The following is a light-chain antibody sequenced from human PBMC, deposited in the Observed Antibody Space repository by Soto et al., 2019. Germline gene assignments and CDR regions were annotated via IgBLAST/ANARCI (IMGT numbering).Light chain of an antibody. V-gene: IGLV2-11*01. J-gene: IGLJ1*01. CDR3: CSYAGSNNFPYV. Sequence: QSVLTQPRSVSGSPGQSVTISCTGASGDIGGYNYVSWYQHHPGKAPKLIIFDVNKRPSGVPDRFSGSKSGNTASLTISGLQPEDEADYYCCSYAGSNNFPYVFGTGTKVTVL. CDR1: SGDIGGYNY. CDR2: DVN.